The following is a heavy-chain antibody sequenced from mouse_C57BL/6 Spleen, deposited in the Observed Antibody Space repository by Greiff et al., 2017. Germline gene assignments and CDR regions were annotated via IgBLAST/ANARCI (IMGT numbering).Heavy chain of an antibody. CDR1: GFTFSDYY. V-gene: IGHV5-16*01. D-gene: IGHD1-1*01. Sequence: EVMLVESEGGLVQPGSSMKLSCTASGFTFSDYYMAWVRQVPEKGLEWVANINYDGSSTYYLDSLKSRFIISRDNAKNILYLQMNSLKSEDTATYYCARGNYGKGAMDYWGQGTSVTVSS. J-gene: IGHJ4*01. CDR3: ARGNYGKGAMDY. CDR2: INYDGSST.